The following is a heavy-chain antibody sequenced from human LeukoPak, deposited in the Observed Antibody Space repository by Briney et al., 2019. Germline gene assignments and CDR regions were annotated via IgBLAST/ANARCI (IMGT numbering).Heavy chain of an antibody. V-gene: IGHV3-30-3*01. CDR2: ISYDGSNK. CDR1: GFTFSSYA. J-gene: IGHJ4*02. CDR3: ARDRGNPYYFDY. Sequence: GGSLRLSCAASGFTFSSYAMHWVRQAPGKGLEWVAVISYDGSNKYYADSVKGRFTISRDNSKNTLYLQMNSLRAEDTAVYYCARDRGNPYYFDYWGQGTLVTVSS. D-gene: IGHD1-26*01.